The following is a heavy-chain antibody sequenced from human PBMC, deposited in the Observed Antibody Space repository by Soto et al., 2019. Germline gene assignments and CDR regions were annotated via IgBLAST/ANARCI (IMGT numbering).Heavy chain of an antibody. Sequence: EVQLLESGGGLVQPGGSLRLSCAASGFTFSSYAMSWVRQAPGKGLEWVSAISGSGGSTYYADSVKGRFTISRDNSKNTPSVVTDRLRAEETGVYYCAEDVPYYYDGRRDEGGFACWGHGTVVTVSA. CDR3: AEDVPYYYDGRRDEGGFAC. J-gene: IGHJ4*01. D-gene: IGHD3-22*01. CDR1: GFTFSSYA. V-gene: IGHV3-23*01. CDR2: ISGSGGST.